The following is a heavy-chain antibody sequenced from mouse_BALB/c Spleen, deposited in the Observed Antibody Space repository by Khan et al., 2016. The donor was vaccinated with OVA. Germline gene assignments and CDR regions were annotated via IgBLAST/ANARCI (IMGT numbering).Heavy chain of an antibody. D-gene: IGHD1-1*01. J-gene: IGHJ2*01. CDR2: ISYSGNT. CDR1: GYSITSDYA. Sequence: VQLKESGPGLVKPSQSLYLTCTVTGYSITSDYAWNWMRQFPGNKMEWMGFISYSGNTNYNHSLKSRISITRETSKNQFFLQFNSVTTEDTARYYCARVYGGDFDYWGQGTTLTVSS. V-gene: IGHV3-2*02. CDR3: ARVYGGDFDY.